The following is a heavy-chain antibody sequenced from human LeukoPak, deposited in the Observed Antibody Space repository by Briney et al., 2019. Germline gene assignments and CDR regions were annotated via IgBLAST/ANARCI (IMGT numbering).Heavy chain of an antibody. V-gene: IGHV4-59*08. Sequence: SETLSLTCTVSGDSTSAYYWSWVRQPPEKGLEWIAFVHKTGTNNYNPTLKSRATISMATSNIQLSRHAHSVTAADAAVYYCTKYGGSPANYFDYWGPGTLVTVSP. J-gene: IGHJ4*02. CDR1: GDSTSAYY. D-gene: IGHD4-23*01. CDR2: VHKTGTN. CDR3: TKYGGSPANYFDY.